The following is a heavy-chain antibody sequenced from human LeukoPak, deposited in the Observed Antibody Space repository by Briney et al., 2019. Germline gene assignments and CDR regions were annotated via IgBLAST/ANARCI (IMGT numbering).Heavy chain of an antibody. CDR3: ARDLGRVVVAANFDY. V-gene: IGHV3-33*08. CDR1: GFTFSSYG. CDR2: IWYDGSNK. J-gene: IGHJ4*02. D-gene: IGHD2-15*01. Sequence: GGSLRLSCAASGFTFSSYGMHWVRQAPGKGLEWVAVIWYDGSNKYYADSVKGRFTISRDNSKNTLYLQMNSLRAEDTAVYYCARDLGRVVVAANFDYWAREPWSPSPQ.